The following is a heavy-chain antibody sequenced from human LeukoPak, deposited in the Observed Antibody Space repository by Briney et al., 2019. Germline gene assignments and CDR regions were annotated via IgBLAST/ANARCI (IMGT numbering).Heavy chain of an antibody. CDR3: ARGDCSSTSCWRYFDL. V-gene: IGHV4-4*07. Sequence: SETLSLTCTVSGGSISSYYWSWIRQPAGKGLEWNGRIYTSGSTNYNPSLKSRVTMSVDTSKNQFSLKLSSVTAADTAVYYCARGDCSSTSCWRYFDLWGRGTLVTVSS. CDR1: GGSISSYY. CDR2: IYTSGST. D-gene: IGHD2-2*01. J-gene: IGHJ2*01.